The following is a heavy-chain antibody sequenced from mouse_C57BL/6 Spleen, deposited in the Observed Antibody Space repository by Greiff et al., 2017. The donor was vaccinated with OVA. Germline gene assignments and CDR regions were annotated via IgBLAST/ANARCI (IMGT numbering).Heavy chain of an antibody. CDR3: ARYYGSSQAWFAY. V-gene: IGHV1-63*01. J-gene: IGHJ3*01. CDR1: GYTFTNYW. CDR2: IYPGGGYT. D-gene: IGHD1-1*01. Sequence: VQLQQSGAELVRPGTSVKMSCKASGYTFTNYWIGWAKQRPGHGLAWIGDIYPGGGYTNYNEKFKGKATLTADKSSSTAYMQFSSLTSEDSAIYYCARYYGSSQAWFAYWGQGTLVTVSA.